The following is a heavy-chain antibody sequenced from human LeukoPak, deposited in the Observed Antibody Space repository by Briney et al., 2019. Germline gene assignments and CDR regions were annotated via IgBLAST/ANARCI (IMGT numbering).Heavy chain of an antibody. J-gene: IGHJ5*02. Sequence: GGSLRLSCAASGFIFSDHYMSWIRQAPGKGVEWVLFISDGGRPLHYADSVKGRFTISRDNAKNSLYLQMNSLRDEDTAVYFCASSDYGGNQNWFDPWGQGTLVTVSS. CDR1: GFIFSDHY. D-gene: IGHD4-23*01. CDR2: ISDGGRPL. V-gene: IGHV3-11*01. CDR3: ASSDYGGNQNWFDP.